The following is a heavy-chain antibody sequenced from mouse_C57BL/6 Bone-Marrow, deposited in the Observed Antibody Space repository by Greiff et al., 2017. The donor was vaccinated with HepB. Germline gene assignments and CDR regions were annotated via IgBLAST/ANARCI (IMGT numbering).Heavy chain of an antibody. V-gene: IGHV1-64*01. CDR1: GYTFTSYW. Sequence: QVQLKQPGAELVKPGASVKLSCKASGYTFTSYWMHWVKQRPGQGLEWIGMIHPNSGSTNYNEKFKSKATLTVDKSSSTAYMQLSSLTSEDSAVYYCARDRDSNHPYYFDYWGQGTTLTVSS. CDR2: IHPNSGST. D-gene: IGHD2-5*01. CDR3: ARDRDSNHPYYFDY. J-gene: IGHJ2*01.